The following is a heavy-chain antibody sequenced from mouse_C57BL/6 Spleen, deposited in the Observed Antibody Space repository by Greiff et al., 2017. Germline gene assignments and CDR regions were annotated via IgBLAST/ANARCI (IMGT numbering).Heavy chain of an antibody. CDR2: INPSNGGT. Sequence: QVQLQQPGTELVKPGASVKLSCKASGYTFTSYWMHWVKQRPGQGLEWIGNINPSNGGTNYNEKFKSKATLTVDKSSSTAYMQLSSLTSEDSAVXYGARRRADYEGFAYWGQGTLVTVSA. J-gene: IGHJ3*01. CDR3: ARRRADYEGFAY. D-gene: IGHD2-4*01. CDR1: GYTFTSYW. V-gene: IGHV1-53*01.